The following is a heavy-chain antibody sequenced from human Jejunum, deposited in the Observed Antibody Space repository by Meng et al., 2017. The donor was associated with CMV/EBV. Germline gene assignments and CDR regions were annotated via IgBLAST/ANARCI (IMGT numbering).Heavy chain of an antibody. V-gene: IGHV4-61*08. CDR2: VDYTGGA. Sequence: CTVSGASVNSRDFYWSWIRQPPGGGLEWIGYVDYTGGANYNSSLESRVVISVDISKSQISLELHTVTAADTAVYFCARDSLSGGSNFWGQGTLVTVSS. CDR1: GASVNSRDFY. J-gene: IGHJ4*02. CDR3: ARDSLSGGSNF. D-gene: IGHD3-16*01.